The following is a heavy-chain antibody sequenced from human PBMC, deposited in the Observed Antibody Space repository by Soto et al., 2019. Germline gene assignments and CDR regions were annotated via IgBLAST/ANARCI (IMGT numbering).Heavy chain of an antibody. D-gene: IGHD4-17*01. CDR2: ISSSSSYI. CDR1: GFTFSSYS. J-gene: IGHJ6*02. V-gene: IGHV3-21*01. Sequence: GGSLRLSCAASGFTFSSYSMNWVRQAPGKGLEWVSSISSSSSYIYYADSVKGRFTISRDNAKNSLYLQMNSLRAEDTAVYYCARDWTTVTNRYYYYGMDVWGQGTTVTVSS. CDR3: ARDWTTVTNRYYYYGMDV.